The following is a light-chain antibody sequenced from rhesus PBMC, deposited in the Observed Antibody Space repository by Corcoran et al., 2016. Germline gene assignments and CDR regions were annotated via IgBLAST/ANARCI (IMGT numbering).Light chain of an antibody. V-gene: IGKV1-19*01. CDR3: QQYDDLPWT. Sequence: DIQMTQSPSSLSASVGDKVTITCHASQGISSWLAWYQPKPGKAPKTLISAASSLQSGVPSRFSGSGSVTYYTRTISSLQPEDFAIYYGQQYDDLPWTFGQGTKVEIK. CDR1: QGISSW. CDR2: AAS. J-gene: IGKJ1*01.